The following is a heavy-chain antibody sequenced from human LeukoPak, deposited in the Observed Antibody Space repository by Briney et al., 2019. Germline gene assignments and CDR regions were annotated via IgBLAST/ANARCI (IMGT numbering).Heavy chain of an antibody. Sequence: ASVKVSCKASGYTFTDFGISWVRRAPGQGLEWMGWISAYNGNTKSAQKLQGRVSMSTDTSTNTAYMELRSLRSDDTAVYYCVRDLGEWEVLRGIFYDYWGQGTLVTVSS. CDR1: GYTFTDFG. CDR3: VRDLGEWEVLRGIFYDY. V-gene: IGHV1-18*01. J-gene: IGHJ4*02. D-gene: IGHD3-3*01. CDR2: ISAYNGNT.